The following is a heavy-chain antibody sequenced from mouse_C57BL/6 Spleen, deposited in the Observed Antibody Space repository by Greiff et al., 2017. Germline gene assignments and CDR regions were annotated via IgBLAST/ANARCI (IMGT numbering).Heavy chain of an antibody. D-gene: IGHD1-1*01. Sequence: QVHVKQSGAELARPGASVKLSCKASGYTFTSYGISWVKQRTGQGLEWIGEIYPRSGNTYYNEKFKGKATLTADKSSSTAYMELRSLTSEDSAVYFCAIPGTTVVEGFDYWGQGTTLTVSA. J-gene: IGHJ2*01. V-gene: IGHV1-81*01. CDR2: IYPRSGNT. CDR3: AIPGTTVVEGFDY. CDR1: GYTFTSYG.